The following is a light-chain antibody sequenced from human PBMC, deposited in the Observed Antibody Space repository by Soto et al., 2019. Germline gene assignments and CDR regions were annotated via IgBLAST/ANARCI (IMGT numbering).Light chain of an antibody. CDR3: QQTYSSSAT. CDR1: QSITTY. V-gene: IGKV1-39*01. Sequence: DIQMTQSPSSLSASVGDRVTITCRASQSITTYLNWYQQKPGKAPKLLIYAASTLQSGVPSGFSGSGSGTDFALTISSLQPEDSATYHCQQTYSSSATFGQGTKVDIK. CDR2: AAS. J-gene: IGKJ1*01.